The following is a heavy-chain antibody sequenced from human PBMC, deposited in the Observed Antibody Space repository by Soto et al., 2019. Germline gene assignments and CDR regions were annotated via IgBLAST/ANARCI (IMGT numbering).Heavy chain of an antibody. CDR2: VHPGNSGT. D-gene: IGHD6-19*01. J-gene: IGHJ6*02. V-gene: IGHV5-51*01. CDR1: GYSFTSYW. Sequence: GEALKISCKGSGYSFTSYWIGWVRQMPGKGLEWMGSVHPGNSGTKYSPSSQGHVTISADKSISTAYLQWSSLKASDTAMYYCARHRAVAGMPDYYYDMDVWGQGTTVTVSS. CDR3: ARHRAVAGMPDYYYDMDV.